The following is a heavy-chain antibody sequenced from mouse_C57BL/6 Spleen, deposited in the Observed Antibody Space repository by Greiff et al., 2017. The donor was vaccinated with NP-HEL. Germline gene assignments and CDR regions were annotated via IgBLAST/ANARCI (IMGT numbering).Heavy chain of an antibody. CDR1: GFTFSSYA. CDR3: TRSITTVGGPYARDY. Sequence: EVKLMESGEGLVKPGGSLKLSCAASGFTFSSYAMSWVRQTPEKRLEWVAYISSGGDYIYYADTVKGRFTISRDNARNTLYLQMSSLKSEDTAMYYCTRSITTVGGPYARDYWGQGTSGTVSS. CDR2: ISSGGDYI. D-gene: IGHD1-1*01. J-gene: IGHJ4*01. V-gene: IGHV5-9-1*02.